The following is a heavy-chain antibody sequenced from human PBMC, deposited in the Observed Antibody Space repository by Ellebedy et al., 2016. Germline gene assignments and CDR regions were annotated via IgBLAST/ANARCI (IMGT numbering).Heavy chain of an antibody. CDR1: GYTFTGYY. J-gene: IGHJ5*02. CDR3: ARGTAGTDVRRFDP. CDR2: INPNSGGT. Sequence: ASVKVSXXASGYTFTGYYMHWVRQAPGQGLEWMGWINPNSGGTNYAQKFQGRVTMTRDTSISTAYMELSRLRSDDTAVYYCARGTAGTDVRRFDPWGQGTLVTVSS. D-gene: IGHD6-13*01. V-gene: IGHV1-2*02.